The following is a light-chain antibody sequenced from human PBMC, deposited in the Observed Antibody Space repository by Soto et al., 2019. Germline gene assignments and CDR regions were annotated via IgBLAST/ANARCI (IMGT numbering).Light chain of an antibody. J-gene: IGKJ2*01. CDR3: QQYGSSPPYT. CDR1: QSVSNNY. Sequence: EVVLTQSPGTLSLSPGESATLSCRASQSVSNNYFAWYQQKPGQAPRLLIFGSSDRATGIPDRFSGSGSGTDFTLTISRLEPEDFAGYYCQQYGSSPPYTFGQGSTVEIK. CDR2: GSS. V-gene: IGKV3-20*01.